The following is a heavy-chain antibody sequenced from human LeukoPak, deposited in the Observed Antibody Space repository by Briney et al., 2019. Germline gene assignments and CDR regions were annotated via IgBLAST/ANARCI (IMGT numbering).Heavy chain of an antibody. CDR2: IYYSGST. CDR1: GGSVSSGSYY. CDR3: ARGGVVAAATLDP. J-gene: IGHJ5*02. Sequence: SETLSLTCTVSGGSVSSGSYYWSWIRQPPGKGLEWIGYIYYSGSTNYNPSLKSRVTISVDTSKNQFSLKLSSVTAADTAVYYCARGGVVAAATLDPWGQGTLVTVSS. D-gene: IGHD2-15*01. V-gene: IGHV4-61*01.